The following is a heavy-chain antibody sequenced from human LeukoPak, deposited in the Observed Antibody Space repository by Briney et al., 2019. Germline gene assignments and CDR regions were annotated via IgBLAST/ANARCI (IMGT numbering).Heavy chain of an antibody. Sequence: SETLSLTCTVSGGSISSYYWSWIRQPPGKGLEWIGYIYYSGSTSYSGNTNYNPSLKSRVTISVDTSESQFSLRLSSVTAADTAIYYCARHGRTFDYWGQGTLVTVSS. CDR2: IYYSGST. V-gene: IGHV4-59*08. J-gene: IGHJ4*02. CDR3: ARHGRTFDY. CDR1: GGSISSYY.